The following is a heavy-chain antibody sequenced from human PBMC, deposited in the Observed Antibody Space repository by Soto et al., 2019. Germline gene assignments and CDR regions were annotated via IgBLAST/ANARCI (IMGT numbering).Heavy chain of an antibody. CDR2: INGDGTDT. Sequence: EVQLVESGGGLVQPGGSLRLSCAASGFTFSMYWMHWVRQAPGKGLLWVSRINGDGTDTTYADSVKGRFTISRDNAKNTVYLQMNGLRAEHTAVYYCAREVGRGSGSYYLDYWGQETLVTVSS. CDR3: AREVGRGSGSYYLDY. V-gene: IGHV3-74*03. CDR1: GFTFSMYW. D-gene: IGHD3-16*01. J-gene: IGHJ4*02.